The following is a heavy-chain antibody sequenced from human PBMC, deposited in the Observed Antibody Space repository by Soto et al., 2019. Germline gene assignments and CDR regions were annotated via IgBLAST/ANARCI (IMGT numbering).Heavy chain of an antibody. D-gene: IGHD3-22*01. CDR1: GGSVSSNIYY. CDR3: ARVYDYESGGNLADD. CDR2: IYYSGST. J-gene: IGHJ4*02. Sequence: KLPLTYSVSGGSVSSNIYYWTWIRQHPGKGPEWIGHIYYSGSTYYNPSLKSRVTISLDMSKNQFSLKLTSVSAADTAVYYCARVYDYESGGNLADDWGQGTLV. V-gene: IGHV4-31*03.